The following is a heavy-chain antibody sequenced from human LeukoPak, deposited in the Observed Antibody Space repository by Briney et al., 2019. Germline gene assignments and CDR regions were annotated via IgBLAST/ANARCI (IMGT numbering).Heavy chain of an antibody. CDR1: GYTFTDYY. CDR3: AREGVSGSYLEY. CDR2: INPSGGST. V-gene: IGHV1-46*01. Sequence: ASVKGSCKASGYTFTDYYIHWVRLAPGQGLEWMGVINPSGGSTRYAQKFQDRVTMTRDMSTSTVYMELSSLRSEDTAVYYCAREGVSGSYLEYWGQGTLVTVSS. J-gene: IGHJ4*02. D-gene: IGHD1-26*01.